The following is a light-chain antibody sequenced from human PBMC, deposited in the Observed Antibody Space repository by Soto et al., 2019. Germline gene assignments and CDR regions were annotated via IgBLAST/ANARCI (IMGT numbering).Light chain of an antibody. CDR3: PQTYSSWWT. J-gene: IGKJ1*01. CDR1: QSISNH. V-gene: IGKV1-39*01. CDR2: AAA. Sequence: DIQMTQSPSPLPASVGDRVTITCRANQSISNHLNWYQQKPGKAPNLLIYAAASLQSGVPSRFSGSGSGTDFTLTISTLQREDFATYYCPQTYSSWWTFGQGTKVEIK.